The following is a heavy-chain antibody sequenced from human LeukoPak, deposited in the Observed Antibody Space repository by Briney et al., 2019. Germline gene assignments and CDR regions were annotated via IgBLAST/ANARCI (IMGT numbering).Heavy chain of an antibody. D-gene: IGHD6-13*01. CDR1: GASISSSTYY. Sequence: SETLSLTCTVSGASISSSTYYWGWIRQPPGKGLEWIGSIYYSGSTYYNPSLKSRVTISVDTSNNKFSLKWSSITAADTAVYYCARLEPGIAAGSWGQGTLVTVPS. J-gene: IGHJ5*02. CDR2: IYYSGST. CDR3: ARLEPGIAAGS. V-gene: IGHV4-39*01.